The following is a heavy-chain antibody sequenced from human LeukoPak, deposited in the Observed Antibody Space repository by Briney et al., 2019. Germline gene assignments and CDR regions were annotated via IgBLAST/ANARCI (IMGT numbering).Heavy chain of an antibody. J-gene: IGHJ4*02. V-gene: IGHV3-72*01. D-gene: IGHD6-6*01. Sequence: PGGSLRLSCAASGFSFIEHEMDWVRQAPGKGLEWLGRIRNKAFSYTTENAASVKGRFIISRDDSKDSLYLQMNSLKVDDTGVYYCASASAGFVEYWGQGARVTVSS. CDR2: IRNKAFSYTT. CDR3: ASASAGFVEY. CDR1: GFSFIEHE.